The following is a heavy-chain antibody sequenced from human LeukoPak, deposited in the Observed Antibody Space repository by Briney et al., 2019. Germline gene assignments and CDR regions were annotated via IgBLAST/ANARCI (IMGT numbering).Heavy chain of an antibody. Sequence: SAPTLVNPTQTLTLTCTFSGFSLTTSGVGVGWIRHPPGKALEWLARYDSDDDKYYTTSLKTRHTISKDPSKNQVILTMTTNDPVDTATYSCAGILNPTGDHRDWGQGTLVSVSS. CDR2: YDSDDDK. V-gene: IGHV2-70*11. CDR1: GFSLTTSGVG. D-gene: IGHD7-27*01. J-gene: IGHJ4*02. CDR3: AGILNPTGDHRD.